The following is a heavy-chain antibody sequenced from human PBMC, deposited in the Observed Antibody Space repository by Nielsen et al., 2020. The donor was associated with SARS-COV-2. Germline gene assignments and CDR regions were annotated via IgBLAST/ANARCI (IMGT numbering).Heavy chain of an antibody. CDR2: MNPNSGNT. J-gene: IGHJ6*02. CDR1: GYTFTSYD. V-gene: IGHV1-8*01. CDR3: ASSVGAYYYYGMDV. D-gene: IGHD3-16*01. Sequence: ASVKVSCKASGYTFTSYDINWVRQATGQGLEWMGWMNPNSGNTGYAQKFQGRVTMTRNTSISTAYMELSNLRSEDTAVYYCASSVGAYYYYGMDVWGQGTTVTVSS.